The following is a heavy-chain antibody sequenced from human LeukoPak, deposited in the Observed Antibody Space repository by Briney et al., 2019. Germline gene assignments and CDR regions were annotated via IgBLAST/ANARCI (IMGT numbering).Heavy chain of an antibody. V-gene: IGHV4-59*01. D-gene: IGHD5-24*01. J-gene: IGHJ5*02. Sequence: SETLSLTCTVSGGSISDSYWSWIRQPPGKGLEWIGKIHDSGITNYNPSLKSRVTFSVDTSKKQFSLNLNSVTAADTAVYYCARHTAERYNWFDRWGQGTLVTVSS. CDR3: ARHTAERYNWFDR. CDR2: IHDSGIT. CDR1: GGSISDSY.